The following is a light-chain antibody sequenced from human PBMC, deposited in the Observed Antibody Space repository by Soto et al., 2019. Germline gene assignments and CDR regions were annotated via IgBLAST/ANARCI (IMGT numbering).Light chain of an antibody. CDR3: QQYENYWT. V-gene: IGKV1-5*03. J-gene: IGKJ1*01. CDR1: QSISNW. Sequence: DIQMTQSPSTLSASVGDRVTITCRASQSISNWLAWYQQKPGEAPKLLIYKASNLENGVPSRFSGSGSGTEFTLTISNLQPDDFATYYCQQYENYWTFGQGTKVDIK. CDR2: KAS.